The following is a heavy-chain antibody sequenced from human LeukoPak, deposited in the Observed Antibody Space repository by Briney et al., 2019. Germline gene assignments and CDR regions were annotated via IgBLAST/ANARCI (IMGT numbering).Heavy chain of an antibody. Sequence: SETLSLTCTVSGGSISRHYWSWIRQPPGKGLEWIGYIYYSGSTNYNPSLKSRVTISVDTSKNQFSLKLSSVTAADTAVYYCARGVIAAAGPGWFDPWGQGTLVTVFS. D-gene: IGHD6-13*01. CDR1: GGSISRHY. J-gene: IGHJ5*02. CDR2: IYYSGST. V-gene: IGHV4-59*11. CDR3: ARGVIAAAGPGWFDP.